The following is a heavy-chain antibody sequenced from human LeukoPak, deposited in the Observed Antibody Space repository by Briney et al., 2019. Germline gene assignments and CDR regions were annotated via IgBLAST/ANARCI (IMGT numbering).Heavy chain of an antibody. V-gene: IGHV1-8*01. CDR2: MNPNSGNT. CDR3: ARISYGDYEVPATGGDITFDY. D-gene: IGHD4-17*01. Sequence: ASVKVSCKASGYTFTSYDINWVRQATGQGLEWMGWMNPNSGNTGYAQKFQGRVTMTRNTSISTAYMELSSLRSEDTAVYYCARISYGDYEVPATGGDITFDYWGQGTLVTVSS. CDR1: GYTFTSYD. J-gene: IGHJ4*02.